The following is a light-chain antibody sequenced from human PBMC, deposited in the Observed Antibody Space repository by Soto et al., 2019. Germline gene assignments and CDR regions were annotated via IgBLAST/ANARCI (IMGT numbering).Light chain of an antibody. Sequence: QSVLTQPASVSGSPGQSVTISCTGTSSDVGGYNYVSWYQQHPGKAPKLFIYDESHRPSVVSSRFSGSKSGNTASLAISGLQAEDEADYYCSSYTSTNTLVIFGGGTKLTVL. CDR2: DES. CDR3: SSYTSTNTLVI. V-gene: IGLV2-14*03. CDR1: SSDVGGYNY. J-gene: IGLJ2*01.